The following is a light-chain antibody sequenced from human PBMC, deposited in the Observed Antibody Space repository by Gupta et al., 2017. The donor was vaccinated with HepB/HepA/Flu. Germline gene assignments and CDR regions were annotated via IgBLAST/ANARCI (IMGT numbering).Light chain of an antibody. CDR3: VLYDGDAWV. CDR1: TGAVSSVYY. V-gene: IGLV7-43*01. Sequence: VVTQVPSVTVSSGGTVTLTCASSTGAVSSVYYPNWFQQKPGHAPRALIYSTYNRHSWTPARFSGSLLGGKAALTLSGVRPEDEAEYYCVLYDGDAWVFGGGTKLTVL. CDR2: STY. J-gene: IGLJ3*02.